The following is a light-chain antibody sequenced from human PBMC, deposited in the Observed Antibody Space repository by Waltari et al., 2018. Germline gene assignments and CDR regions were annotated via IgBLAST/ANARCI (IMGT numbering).Light chain of an antibody. J-gene: IGLJ3*02. CDR2: GNS. CDR3: QSYDSSRGV. CDR1: SSNIGAGYD. V-gene: IGLV1-40*01. Sequence: QSVLTQPPSVSGAPGQRVTISCTGSSSNIGAGYDVHWYQQLPGTAPKLLIYGNSNRASGVPDRFSGSKSGTSASLAITGLQAEDEADYYCQSYDSSRGVFGGGTKLTVL.